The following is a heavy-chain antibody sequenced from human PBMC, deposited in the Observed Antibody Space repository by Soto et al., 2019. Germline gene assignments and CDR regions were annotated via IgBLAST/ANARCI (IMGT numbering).Heavy chain of an antibody. D-gene: IGHD3-10*01. V-gene: IGHV1-69*13. Sequence: GAAVDVTFKACGGTINSYASIWVQQAKRQGLEWMGGIISIFGTANYAQKFQGRVTITADESTSTAYMELSSLRSEDTAVYYCARHGSEPRYYYYGMDVWGQGTTVTVSS. CDR2: IISIFGTA. CDR3: ARHGSEPRYYYYGMDV. J-gene: IGHJ6*02. CDR1: GGTINSYA.